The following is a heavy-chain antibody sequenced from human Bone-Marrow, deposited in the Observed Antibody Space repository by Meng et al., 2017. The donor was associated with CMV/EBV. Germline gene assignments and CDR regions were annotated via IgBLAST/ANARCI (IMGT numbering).Heavy chain of an antibody. V-gene: IGHV3-30-3*01. CDR1: GFTFSNHA. D-gene: IGHD3-3*01. Sequence: GESLKISRTASGFTFSNHAMHWARQAPGKGLEWVAIISFDGINKYYADSVKGRFTISRDNSRNTLHLQMNSLRAEETAVYYCVRDGDVLRFLAWSQIYAMDVWAQGTTVTVSS. CDR3: VRDGDVLRFLAWSQIYAMDV. CDR2: ISFDGINK. J-gene: IGHJ6*02.